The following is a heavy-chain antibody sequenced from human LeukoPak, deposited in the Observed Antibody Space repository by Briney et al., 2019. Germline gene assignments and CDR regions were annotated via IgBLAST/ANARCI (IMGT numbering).Heavy chain of an antibody. D-gene: IGHD5-24*01. CDR1: GFTFNSYS. CDR3: AREGDGYNSPIDY. Sequence: GGSLRLSCAASGFTFNSYSMNWVRQAPGKGLEWVSSIGTSTSYIYYADSVKGRFTISRDNAKNSLFLQMNSLRAEDTAVYYCAREGDGYNSPIDYWGQGTLVTVSS. J-gene: IGHJ4*02. CDR2: IGTSTSYI. V-gene: IGHV3-21*01.